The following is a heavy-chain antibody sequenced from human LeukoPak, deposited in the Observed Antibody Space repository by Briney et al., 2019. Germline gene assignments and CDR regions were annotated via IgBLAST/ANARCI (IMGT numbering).Heavy chain of an antibody. CDR3: ARDRHSSVDY. D-gene: IGHD3-22*01. CDR1: GFTFSSYS. Sequence: PGGSLRLSCAASGFTFSSYSMNWVRQAPGKGLEWVSYISSSSNTIYYADSVKGRFTISRDNAKNSLYLQMNSLRAEDTAVYYCARDRHSSVDYWGQGTLVTVSS. CDR2: ISSSSNTI. V-gene: IGHV3-48*01. J-gene: IGHJ4*02.